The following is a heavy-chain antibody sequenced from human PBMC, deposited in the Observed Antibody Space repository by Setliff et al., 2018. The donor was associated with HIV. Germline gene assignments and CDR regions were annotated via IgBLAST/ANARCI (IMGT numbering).Heavy chain of an antibody. V-gene: IGHV4-39*01. CDR1: GGSASNSRYY. Sequence: SETLSLTCTVSGGSASNSRYYWAWIRQPPGKGLEYIGSIHYNERTYYNPSLKSRVAISIDTSKNQSSLNLTSVTAADTAVYYCASRVYYYDSNNFLREEGFDPWGQGTLVTVPQ. J-gene: IGHJ5*02. D-gene: IGHD3-22*01. CDR2: IHYNERT. CDR3: ASRVYYYDSNNFLREEGFDP.